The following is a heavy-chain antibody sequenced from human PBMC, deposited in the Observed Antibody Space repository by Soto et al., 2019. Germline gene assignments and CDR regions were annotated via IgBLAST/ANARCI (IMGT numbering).Heavy chain of an antibody. J-gene: IGHJ4*02. D-gene: IGHD3-3*01. Sequence: EVQLVESGGGLVQPGGSLRLSCAASGFTFSSYWMLWVRQAPGKGLVWVSRINSDGSSTSYADSVKGRFTISRDNAKNTLYLQMNSLRAEDTAVYYCARADFWSGYYSSYWGQGTLVTVSS. CDR3: ARADFWSGYYSSY. CDR2: INSDGSST. V-gene: IGHV3-74*01. CDR1: GFTFSSYW.